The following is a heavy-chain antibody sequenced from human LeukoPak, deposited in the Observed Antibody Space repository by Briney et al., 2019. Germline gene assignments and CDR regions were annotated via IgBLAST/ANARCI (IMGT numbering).Heavy chain of an antibody. Sequence: PSETLSLTCTVYGGSFSGYYWSWIRQPPGKGLEWIGEINHSGSTNYNASLKSRVTISVDTSKNHFSLKLSSVTAADTAVYYCARHDGYSSGWYAYYFDYWGQGTLVTVSS. D-gene: IGHD6-19*01. CDR1: GGSFSGYY. J-gene: IGHJ4*02. CDR3: ARHDGYSSGWYAYYFDY. V-gene: IGHV4-34*01. CDR2: INHSGST.